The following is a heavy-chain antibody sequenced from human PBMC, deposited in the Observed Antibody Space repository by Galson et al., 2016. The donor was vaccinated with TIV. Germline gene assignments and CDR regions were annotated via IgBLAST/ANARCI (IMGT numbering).Heavy chain of an antibody. CDR2: VYHTGST. V-gene: IGHV4-38-2*01. J-gene: IGHJ4*02. CDR3: SLTLNYYDSGGSY. Sequence: ETLSLTCAVSGYSISSGYYGGWIRQPPGKGLEWIGSVYHTGSTYYNPSLKSRITISVDTSKNQFSLNLNSRTAADTAMYYCSLTLNYYDSGGSYWGRGTLVTVPS. D-gene: IGHD3-22*01. CDR1: GYSISSGYY.